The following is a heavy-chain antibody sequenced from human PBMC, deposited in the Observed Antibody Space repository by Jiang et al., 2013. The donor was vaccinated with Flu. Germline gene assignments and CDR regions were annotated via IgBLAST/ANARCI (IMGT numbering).Heavy chain of an antibody. J-gene: IGHJ3*01. CDR3: AREGYYDGGGYSQHIAFDV. Sequence: SGAEVKKPGASVTVSCKASPNAFEIYAVTWVRQAPGQGLEWVGWISLDNGDTKYAQKLRGRVTLTRDTSTGTAYMELRSLTSDDTAVYYCAREGYYDGGGYSQHIAFDVWGPRDKGLRLF. CDR1: PNAFEIYA. D-gene: IGHD3-22*01. V-gene: IGHV1-18*04. CDR2: ISLDNGDT.